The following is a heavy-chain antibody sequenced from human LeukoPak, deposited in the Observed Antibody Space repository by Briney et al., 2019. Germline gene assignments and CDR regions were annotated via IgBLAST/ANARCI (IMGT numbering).Heavy chain of an antibody. J-gene: IGHJ4*02. Sequence: PGGSLRLSCAASGFTFSNYNMYWVRQAPGGGLEWGSSISSSSGYTNYADSVKGRFTISRDNAKNSLYLQMNSLRAEDTAVYYCARGGVAAQRHFDYWGQGSLVTVSS. CDR2: ISSSSGYT. CDR3: ARGGVAAQRHFDY. CDR1: GFTFSNYN. D-gene: IGHD2-15*01. V-gene: IGHV3-21*01.